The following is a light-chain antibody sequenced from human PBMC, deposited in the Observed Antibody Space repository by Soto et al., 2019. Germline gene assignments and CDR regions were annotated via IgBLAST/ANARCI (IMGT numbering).Light chain of an antibody. CDR1: ENVSNNY. Sequence: EVVLTQSPGTLSLSPGERATLSCRASENVSNNYLAWYQQKPGQAPRLLIFGSSDRAAGIPDRFSGSGSGTDFTLTISRLEPEDFAVYYCQQYGSSPPYTFDQGTKLEIK. V-gene: IGKV3-20*01. J-gene: IGKJ2*01. CDR2: GSS. CDR3: QQYGSSPPYT.